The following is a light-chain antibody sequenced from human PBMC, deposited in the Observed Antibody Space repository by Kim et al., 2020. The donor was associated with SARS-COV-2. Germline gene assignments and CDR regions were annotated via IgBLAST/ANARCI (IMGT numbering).Light chain of an antibody. CDR2: GAT. CDR1: KGVSNY. CDR3: QQYNDWHT. V-gene: IGKV3-15*01. J-gene: IGKJ2*01. Sequence: SLSQSARATRSSRASKGVSNYLAWYQHKPGQAPRLLIYGATTRATGIPAWFSGSGSGAEFTLTISSLQSEDFAVYYCQQYNDWHTFGQGTKVDIK.